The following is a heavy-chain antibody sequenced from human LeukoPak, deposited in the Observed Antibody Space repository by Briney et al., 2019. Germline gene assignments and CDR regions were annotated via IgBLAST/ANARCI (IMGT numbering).Heavy chain of an antibody. V-gene: IGHV3-21*01. CDR3: ARDDDCSGGSCYQYYYYYGMDV. CDR2: ISSSSSYI. CDR1: GFTFSTYS. D-gene: IGHD2-15*01. Sequence: GGSLRLSCAASGFTFSTYSMNWVRQAPGKGLEWVSSISSSSSYIYYADSVKGRFTISRDNAKNSLYLQMNSLRAEDTAVYYCARDDDCSGGSCYQYYYYYGMDVWGQGTTVTVSS. J-gene: IGHJ6*02.